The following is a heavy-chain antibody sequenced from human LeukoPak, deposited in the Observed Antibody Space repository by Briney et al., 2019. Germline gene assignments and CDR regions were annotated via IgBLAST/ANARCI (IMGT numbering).Heavy chain of an antibody. CDR1: GFTFDNYA. CDR2: ITGNGAGT. CDR3: AKDFLTELYHVDY. V-gene: IGHV3-23*01. D-gene: IGHD2-8*01. Sequence: GGSLRLSCAASGFTFDNYAMSWVRQAPGKGLEWVSPITGNGAGTYYADSVKGRFTISRDNSKDTLYLQMNSLRAEDTAEYYCAKDFLTELYHVDYWGRGTLVTVSS. J-gene: IGHJ4*02.